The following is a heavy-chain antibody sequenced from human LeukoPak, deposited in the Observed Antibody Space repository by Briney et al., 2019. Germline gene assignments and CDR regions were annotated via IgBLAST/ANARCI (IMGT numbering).Heavy chain of an antibody. CDR1: GFTFTNFA. CDR3: AKNYYDYTGPYSWVFNY. CDR2: ILASGSTT. Sequence: GGSLRLSCPASGFTFTNFAMSWVRQAPGKGLEWVSGILASGSTTYYADSVKGRFTSSRDNSKNTLYLQMSSLRAEDTAIYYCAKNYYDYTGPYSWVFNYWGQGTLVTVSS. J-gene: IGHJ4*02. D-gene: IGHD3-22*01. V-gene: IGHV3-23*01.